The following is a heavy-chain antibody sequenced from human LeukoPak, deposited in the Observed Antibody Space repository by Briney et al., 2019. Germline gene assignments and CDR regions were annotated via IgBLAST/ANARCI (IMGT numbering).Heavy chain of an antibody. CDR3: ASHPIGYCSSTSCFDY. Sequence: SETLSLTCTVSGGSISSSSYYWGWIRQPPGKGLEWIGSIYYSGSTYYNPSLKSRVTISVDTSKNQFSLKLSSVTAADTAVYYCASHPIGYCSSTSCFDYWGQGTLVTVSS. CDR2: IYYSGST. V-gene: IGHV4-39*07. CDR1: GGSISSSSYY. D-gene: IGHD2-2*01. J-gene: IGHJ4*02.